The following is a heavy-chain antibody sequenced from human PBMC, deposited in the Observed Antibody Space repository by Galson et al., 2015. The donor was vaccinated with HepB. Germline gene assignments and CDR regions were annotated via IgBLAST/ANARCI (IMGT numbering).Heavy chain of an antibody. CDR2: IIPILGIP. D-gene: IGHD2-2*01. Sequence: SVKVSCKASGLTFTSYTISWVRQAPGQGLEWMGRIIPILGIPTYAQKYPGRVTITADKSTNTVYMELSSLTSEDTAIYYCARAPRERYCTSTSCYGPNWFDPWGQGSLVTVSS. J-gene: IGHJ5*02. CDR1: GLTFTSYT. V-gene: IGHV1-69*02. CDR3: ARAPRERYCTSTSCYGPNWFDP.